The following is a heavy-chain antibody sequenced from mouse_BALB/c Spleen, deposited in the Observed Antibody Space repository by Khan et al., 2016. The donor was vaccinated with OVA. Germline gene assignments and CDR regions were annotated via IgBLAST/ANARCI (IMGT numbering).Heavy chain of an antibody. CDR2: ISSGGDYT. CDR1: GFTFSSYS. Sequence: EVELVESGGDLVKPGGSLNLSCAASGFTFSSYSMSWVRQPPDKRLEWVASISSGGDYTYYPDSVTGRFTISRDNAKNTLYLQMSDLQSEDTAMYYGADNLTGSFAYWGQGTLVTVSA. D-gene: IGHD4-1*01. CDR3: ADNLTGSFAY. J-gene: IGHJ3*01. V-gene: IGHV5-6*01.